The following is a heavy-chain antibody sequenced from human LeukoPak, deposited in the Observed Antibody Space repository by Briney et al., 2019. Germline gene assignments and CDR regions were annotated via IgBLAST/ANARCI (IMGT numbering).Heavy chain of an antibody. Sequence: GGSLRLSCAASGFTFSSYGMSWVRQAPGKGLEWVANIKQDGSEKYYVDSVKGRFTISRDNAKNSLYLQMNSLRAEDTAVYYCARGLSATAYYYYYMDVWGKGTTVTISS. CDR1: GFTFSSYG. J-gene: IGHJ6*03. CDR2: IKQDGSEK. V-gene: IGHV3-7*01. CDR3: ARGLSATAYYYYYMDV. D-gene: IGHD2-21*02.